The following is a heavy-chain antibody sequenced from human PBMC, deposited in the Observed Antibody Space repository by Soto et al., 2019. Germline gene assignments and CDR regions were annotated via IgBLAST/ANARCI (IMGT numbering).Heavy chain of an antibody. Sequence: PSETLSLTCTVSGGSISNYYWSWIRQPPGKGLQWIGYIFSSGSTNYNPSLKSRVTISVDTSKNQFSLNLSSVTAADTAVYYCARQRRDLEYWGQGARVTV. V-gene: IGHV4-59*08. CDR2: IFSSGST. CDR3: ARQRRDLEY. J-gene: IGHJ4*02. CDR1: GGSISNYY.